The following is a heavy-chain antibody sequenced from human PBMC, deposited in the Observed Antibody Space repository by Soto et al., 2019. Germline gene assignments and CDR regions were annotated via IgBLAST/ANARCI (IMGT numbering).Heavy chain of an antibody. V-gene: IGHV4-34*01. CDR3: XXXXXXYQRTVTTYNWFDP. CDR1: AESFSGYY. D-gene: IGHD2-2*01. CDR2: INHRGIT. Sequence: QLQQWGAGLLKPSETLSLTCAVNAESFSGYYWSWXRQPPGKGLEWLGEINHRGITNYNPSLKSRVTXXVXXSKXRXXXXXXXXXXXXXXXXXXXXXXXXYQRTVTTYNWFDPWGQGTLVTVSS. J-gene: IGHJ5*02.